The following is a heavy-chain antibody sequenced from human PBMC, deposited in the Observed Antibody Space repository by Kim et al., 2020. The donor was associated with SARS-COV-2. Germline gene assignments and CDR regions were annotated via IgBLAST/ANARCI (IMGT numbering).Heavy chain of an antibody. CDR2: IDYSGST. V-gene: IGHV4-61*01. D-gene: IGHD3-16*01. CDR3: ARERADYVWGNPFFDY. CDR1: GGSVSSGSYY. J-gene: IGHJ4*02. Sequence: SETLCLTCTVSGGSVSSGSYYWSWIRQPPGKGLEWIGYIDYSGSTNYNPSLKSRVTISVDTSKNQFSLKLSSVTAADTAVYYCARERADYVWGNPFFDYWGQGTLVTVSS.